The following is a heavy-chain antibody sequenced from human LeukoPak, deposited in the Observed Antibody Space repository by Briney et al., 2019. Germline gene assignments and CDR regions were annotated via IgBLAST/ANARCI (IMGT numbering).Heavy chain of an antibody. V-gene: IGHV1-69*13. CDR3: ARGQRAYYFDY. Sequence: SVKVSCKASGGTFSSSAISWVRQAPGQGLEWMGGINPIFRTANYAQKFQGRVSITADESTSTAYMELSTLRSEDTAVYYCARGQRAYYFDYWGQGTLVTVSS. CDR1: GGTFSSSA. J-gene: IGHJ4*02. CDR2: INPIFRTA.